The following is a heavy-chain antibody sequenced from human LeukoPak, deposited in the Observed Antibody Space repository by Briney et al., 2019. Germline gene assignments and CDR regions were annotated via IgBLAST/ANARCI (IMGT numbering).Heavy chain of an antibody. CDR1: GYSISSGYQ. J-gene: IGHJ5*02. D-gene: IGHD2-2*01. CDR3: ARDPRWLTPDCTSTSCYENYFDP. Sequence: KPSETLSLTCGVSGYSISSGYQWAWIRKSPGKGLEWIGSIYHSGSAHYNPSLKSRVTISVETSKNQFSLNMYSVTAADTAVYYCARDPRWLTPDCTSTSCYENYFDPWGQGTLITVSS. CDR2: IYHSGSA. V-gene: IGHV4-38-2*02.